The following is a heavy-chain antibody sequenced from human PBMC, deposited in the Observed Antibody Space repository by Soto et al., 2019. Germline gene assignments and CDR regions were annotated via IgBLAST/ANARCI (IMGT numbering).Heavy chain of an antibody. D-gene: IGHD4-17*01. Sequence: SETLSLTCTVSGGSISSYYWSWIRQPPGKGLEWIGYIYYSGSTNCNPSLKSRVTISVDTSKNQFSLKLSSVTAADTAVYYCARFTVTTPQYFDYWGQGTLVTVSS. J-gene: IGHJ4*02. CDR1: GGSISSYY. CDR3: ARFTVTTPQYFDY. V-gene: IGHV4-59*01. CDR2: IYYSGST.